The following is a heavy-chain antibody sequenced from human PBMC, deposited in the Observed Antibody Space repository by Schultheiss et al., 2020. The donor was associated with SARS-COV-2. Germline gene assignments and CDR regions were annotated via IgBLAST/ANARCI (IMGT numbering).Heavy chain of an antibody. J-gene: IGHJ3*02. Sequence: SETLSLTCTVSGYSISSGYYWGWIRQPPGKGLEWIGSIYHSGSTYYNPSLKSRVTISVDTSKNQFSLKLSSVTAADTAVYYCASTIAEAGTGAFDIWGQGTMVTVSS. CDR2: IYHSGST. V-gene: IGHV4-38-2*02. CDR1: GYSISSGYY. CDR3: ASTIAEAGTGAFDI. D-gene: IGHD6-19*01.